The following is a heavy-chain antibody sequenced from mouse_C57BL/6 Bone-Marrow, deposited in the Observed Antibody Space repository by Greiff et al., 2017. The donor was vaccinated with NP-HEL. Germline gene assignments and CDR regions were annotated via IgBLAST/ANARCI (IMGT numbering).Heavy chain of an antibody. V-gene: IGHV5-16*01. CDR3: AREPYYYGSSYWYFDV. J-gene: IGHJ1*03. D-gene: IGHD1-1*01. Sequence: EVMLVESEGGLVQPGSSMKLSCTASGFTFSDYYMAWVRQVPEKGLEWVANINYDGSSTYYLDSLKSRFIISRDNAKNILYLQMSSLKSEDTATYYCAREPYYYGSSYWYFDVWGTGTTVTVSS. CDR1: GFTFSDYY. CDR2: INYDGSST.